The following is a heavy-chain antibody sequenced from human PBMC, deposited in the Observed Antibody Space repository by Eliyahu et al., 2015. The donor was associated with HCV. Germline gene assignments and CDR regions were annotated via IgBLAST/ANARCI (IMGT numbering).Heavy chain of an antibody. V-gene: IGHV3-23*01. D-gene: IGHD2-15*01. CDR2: IGGSGSTK. Sequence: EVQLLESGGDLVQPGGSLRLSCAASGFTFSSYAMNWVRQAPGKGLEWVSTIGGSGSTKYYADSVKGRFTISRDNSKNTLYLQMNNLRAEDTAVYYCAGYYCSGGSCNRNFDYWGQGALVTVSS. CDR1: GFTFSSYA. J-gene: IGHJ4*02. CDR3: AGYYCSGGSCNRNFDY.